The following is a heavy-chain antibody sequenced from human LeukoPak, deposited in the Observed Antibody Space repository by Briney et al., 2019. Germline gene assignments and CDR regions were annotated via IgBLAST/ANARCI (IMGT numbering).Heavy chain of an antibody. J-gene: IGHJ4*02. Sequence: SETLSLTCTVSGGSISSGDYYWSWIRQPPGKGLEWIGYIYYSGSTYYNPSLKSRVAISVDTSKNQFSLKLSSVTAPDTAVYYCASRTRASHNFDYWGQGTLVTVSS. D-gene: IGHD1-26*01. CDR3: ASRTRASHNFDY. CDR1: GGSISSGDYY. V-gene: IGHV4-30-4*01. CDR2: IYYSGST.